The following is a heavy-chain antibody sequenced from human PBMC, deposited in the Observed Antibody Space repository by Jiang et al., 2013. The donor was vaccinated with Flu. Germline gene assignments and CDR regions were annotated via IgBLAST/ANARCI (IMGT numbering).Heavy chain of an antibody. CDR3: ARADGSGSYGYFDY. D-gene: IGHD3-10*01. CDR2: IDPSGGST. Sequence: SVKVSCKASGYTFTNYYMHWVRQAPGQGLEWMGIIDPSGGSTAYAQKSQGRVTMTRDTSTSTVYMQLSSLRSEDTAVYYCARADGSGSYGYFDYWGQGTLVTVSS. J-gene: IGHJ4*02. V-gene: IGHV1-46*01. CDR1: GYTFTNYY.